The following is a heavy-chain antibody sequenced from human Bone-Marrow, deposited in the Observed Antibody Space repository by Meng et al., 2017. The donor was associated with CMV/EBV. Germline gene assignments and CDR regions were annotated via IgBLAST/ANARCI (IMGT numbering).Heavy chain of an antibody. Sequence: SETLSLTCTVSGGSISSYYWSWIRQPPGKGLEWIGCIYYSGSTNYNPSLKSRVTISVDTSKNQFSLKLSSVTAADTAVYYCARETAGIAAFDYWGQGTLVTVSS. V-gene: IGHV4-59*12. CDR3: ARETAGIAAFDY. J-gene: IGHJ4*02. D-gene: IGHD6-13*01. CDR2: IYYSGST. CDR1: GGSISSYY.